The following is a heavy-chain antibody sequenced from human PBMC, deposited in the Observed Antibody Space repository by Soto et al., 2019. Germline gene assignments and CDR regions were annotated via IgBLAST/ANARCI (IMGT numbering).Heavy chain of an antibody. CDR2: ISYDGSNK. CDR3: ARVPLRSSEFLVGYFDY. Sequence: QVQLVESGGGVVQPGRSLRLSCAASGFTFSSYAMHWVRQAPGKGLEWVAVISYDGSNKYYADSVKGRFTISRDNSKNTLYLQMNSLRAEDTAVYYCARVPLRSSEFLVGYFDYWGQGTLVTVSS. D-gene: IGHD6-19*01. J-gene: IGHJ4*02. CDR1: GFTFSSYA. V-gene: IGHV3-30-3*01.